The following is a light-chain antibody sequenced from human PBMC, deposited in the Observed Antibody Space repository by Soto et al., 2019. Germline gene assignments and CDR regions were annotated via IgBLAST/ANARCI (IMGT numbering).Light chain of an antibody. J-gene: IGLJ2*01. CDR2: DVS. CDR1: SSDIGLYTF. Sequence: QSVLTQPASVSGSPGQSITIPCTGSSSDIGLYTFVSWYQQHPGKAPKLLIYDVSYRPSGISDRFSGSKSGNTASLTISGLPPEDEADYYCSSYGATSTLFGGGTKLTVL. V-gene: IGLV2-14*03. CDR3: SSYGATSTL.